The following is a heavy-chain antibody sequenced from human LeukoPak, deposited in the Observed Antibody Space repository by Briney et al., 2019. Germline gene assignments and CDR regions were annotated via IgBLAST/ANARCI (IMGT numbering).Heavy chain of an antibody. Sequence: SVKVSCKASGGTFSSYAISWVRQAPGQGLEWMGRIIPILGIANYAQKFQGRVTITADKSTSTAYMELSSLRSEDTAAYYCAATSVGASINDAFDIWGQGTMVTVSS. CDR1: GGTFSSYA. CDR2: IIPILGIA. CDR3: AATSVGASINDAFDI. J-gene: IGHJ3*02. D-gene: IGHD1-26*01. V-gene: IGHV1-69*04.